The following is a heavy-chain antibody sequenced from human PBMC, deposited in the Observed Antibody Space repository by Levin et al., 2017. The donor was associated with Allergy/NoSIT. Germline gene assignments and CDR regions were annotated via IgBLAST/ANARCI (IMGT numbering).Heavy chain of an antibody. CDR3: ARLRQQLLPYYFDE. D-gene: IGHD5-18*01. CDR1: GFTFSDYY. CDR2: MSSNSKSI. Sequence: PGESLKISCAASGFTFSDYYMAWIRQAPGKGLEWLSYMSSNSKSIYYADSLKGRFTISRDNAQNSLYLQMDSLRAEDTAVYYCARLRQQLLPYYFDEWGPGTLVTVSS. V-gene: IGHV3-11*01. J-gene: IGHJ4*02.